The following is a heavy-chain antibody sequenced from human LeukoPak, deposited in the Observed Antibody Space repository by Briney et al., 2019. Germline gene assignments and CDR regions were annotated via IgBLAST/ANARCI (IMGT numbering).Heavy chain of an antibody. CDR1: GYPFVNNW. CDR2: IKQDGSEK. J-gene: IGHJ4*02. CDR3: AREDQPRGTFDY. Sequence: PGGSLRLSCAASGYPFVNNWMTWVRQAPGKGLEWVATIKQDGSEKYYVDSVKGRFTISRDNAKNSLYLQMNSLRAEDTALYYCAREDQPRGTFDYWGQGILVTVSS. V-gene: IGHV3-7*05. D-gene: IGHD2-15*01.